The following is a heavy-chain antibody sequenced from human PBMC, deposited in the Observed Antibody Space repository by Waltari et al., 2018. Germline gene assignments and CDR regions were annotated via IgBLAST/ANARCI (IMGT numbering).Heavy chain of an antibody. CDR3: ARGGGSRVLDY. V-gene: IGHV4-31*03. Sequence: HVQLQESGPGLVKPSQNLSLPCPVPGRPISSWSYYWTWIRQHPGKGLEWIGYIYCSGDTNYNPSRDSRVTISADTPKNQFSLKLTSVTAADTAVYYCARGGGSRVLDYWGRGTLVSVSS. CDR2: IYCSGDT. J-gene: IGHJ4*02. CDR1: GRPISSWSYY. D-gene: IGHD3-16*01.